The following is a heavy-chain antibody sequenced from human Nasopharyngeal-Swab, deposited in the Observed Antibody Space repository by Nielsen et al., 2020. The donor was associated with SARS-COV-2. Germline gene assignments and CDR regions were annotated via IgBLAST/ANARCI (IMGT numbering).Heavy chain of an antibody. Sequence: SVKVSCKASGGTFSSYAISWVRQAPGQGLEWMGRIIPILGIANYAQKFQGRVTITADKSTSTAYMELSSLRSEDTAMYYCAKDRDSGDDSGEYYHYYGMDVWGQGTSVTVS. J-gene: IGHJ6*02. V-gene: IGHV1-69*04. CDR3: AKDRDSGDDSGEYYHYYGMDV. D-gene: IGHD5-12*01. CDR2: IIPILGIA. CDR1: GGTFSSYA.